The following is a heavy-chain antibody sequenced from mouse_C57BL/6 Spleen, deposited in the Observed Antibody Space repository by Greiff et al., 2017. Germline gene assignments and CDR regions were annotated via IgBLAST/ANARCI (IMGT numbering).Heavy chain of an antibody. D-gene: IGHD1-1*02. Sequence: EVMLVESGGGLVKPGGSLKLSCAASGFTFSDYGMHWVRQAPEKGLEWVAYISSGSSTIYYADTVKGRFTISIDNAKNTLFLQMTSLRSEDTAMYYCARIDYYGHWYFDVWGTGTTVTVSS. CDR2: ISSGSSTI. V-gene: IGHV5-17*01. CDR1: GFTFSDYG. J-gene: IGHJ1*03. CDR3: ARIDYYGHWYFDV.